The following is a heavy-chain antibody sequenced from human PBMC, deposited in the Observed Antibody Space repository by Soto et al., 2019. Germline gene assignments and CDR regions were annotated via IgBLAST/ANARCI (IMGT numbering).Heavy chain of an antibody. CDR1: GFTLSGYA. V-gene: IGHV3-64*01. CDR3: ARRARPDFYYMDV. CDR2: ISSNGVGT. J-gene: IGHJ6*03. D-gene: IGHD6-6*01. Sequence: EVQLAESGGGLAQPGGSLRLSCAASGFTLSGYAMDWVRQAPGKGLEYVSVISSNGVGTYYANSVQVRFTISRDNSKNTVYLQMGSLRPEDMAVYYCARRARPDFYYMDVWGKGTTVTVSS.